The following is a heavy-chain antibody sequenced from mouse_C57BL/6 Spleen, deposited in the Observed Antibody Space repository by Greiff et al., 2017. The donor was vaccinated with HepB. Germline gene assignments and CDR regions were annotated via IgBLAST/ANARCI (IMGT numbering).Heavy chain of an antibody. Sequence: EVQLQQSGPVLVKPGASVKMSCKASGYTFTDYYMNWVKQSHGKSLEWIGVINPYNGGTSYNQKFKGKATLTVDKSSSTAYMELNSLTSEDSAVYYCARDGYYVLDYWGQGTTLTVSS. CDR2: INPYNGGT. CDR1: GYTFTDYY. J-gene: IGHJ2*01. CDR3: ARDGYYVLDY. D-gene: IGHD2-3*01. V-gene: IGHV1-19*01.